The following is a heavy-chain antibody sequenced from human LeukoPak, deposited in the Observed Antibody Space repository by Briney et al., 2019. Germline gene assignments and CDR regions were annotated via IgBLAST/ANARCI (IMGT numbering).Heavy chain of an antibody. D-gene: IGHD6-6*01. Sequence: GGSLRLSCAASGFTFSRYWMGWVRQAPGKGLEWVANIKQDGSEKYYVDSVKGRFTISRDNAKNSLYLQMNSLRAEDTAVYYCARGGIAARSTFGFDYWGQGTLVTVSS. J-gene: IGHJ4*02. CDR3: ARGGIAARSTFGFDY. CDR2: IKQDGSEK. CDR1: GFTFSRYW. V-gene: IGHV3-7*01.